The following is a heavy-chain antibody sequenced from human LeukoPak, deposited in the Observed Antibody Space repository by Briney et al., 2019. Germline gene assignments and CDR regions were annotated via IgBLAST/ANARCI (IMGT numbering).Heavy chain of an antibody. CDR3: AKDATPRNAIWDYFDL. D-gene: IGHD1-14*01. CDR1: EISFNIHA. J-gene: IGHJ4*02. Sequence: GGSLRLSCAASEISFNIHAMHWLRQAPGKGLEGVSSVGGGDDAHYADSVKGRFTVSRDDSKDTVYLQMNSLRGEDTAIYYCAKDATPRNAIWDYFDLWGQGALVTVSS. V-gene: IGHV3-23*01. CDR2: VGGGDDA.